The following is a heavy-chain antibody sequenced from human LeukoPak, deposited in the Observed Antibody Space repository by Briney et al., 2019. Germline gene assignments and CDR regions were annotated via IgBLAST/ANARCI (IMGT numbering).Heavy chain of an antibody. J-gene: IGHJ4*02. CDR3: AREVVVGATDY. CDR2: IYTSGST. D-gene: IGHD1-26*01. CDR1: GGSISSGSYY. V-gene: IGHV4-61*02. Sequence: SQTLSLTCTVSGGSISSGSYYWSWIRQPAGKGLEWIGRIYTSGSTNYNPSLKSRVTISVDRSKNQFSLKLSSVTAADTAVYYCAREVVVGATDYWGRGTLVTVSS.